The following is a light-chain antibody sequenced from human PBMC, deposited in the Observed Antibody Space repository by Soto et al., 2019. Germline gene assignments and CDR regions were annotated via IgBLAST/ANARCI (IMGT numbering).Light chain of an antibody. V-gene: IGKV2-30*01. CDR3: MQGTHWPPIT. Sequence: DVVMTQSPISLPVTLGQPASISCRSSQSLVYSDGNTYLNWFQQRPGQSSRRLIYKVSNRDSGVPDRFSGSGSGTDCTLKISSVEAEDVGVYYCMQGTHWPPITFGQGTRLEIK. J-gene: IGKJ5*01. CDR2: KVS. CDR1: QSLVYSDGNTY.